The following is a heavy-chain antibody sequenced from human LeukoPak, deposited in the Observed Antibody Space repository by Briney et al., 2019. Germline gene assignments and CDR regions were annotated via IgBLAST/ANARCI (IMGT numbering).Heavy chain of an antibody. CDR3: ARGGSSRDFEY. CDR1: GFIFTSYT. V-gene: IGHV3-48*01. Sequence: QTGGSLRLSCAASGFIFTSYTMNWVRQAPGKGLEWVSSISISSGATYYADSVKGRFTISRDKGKNSLYLQMNGLRAEDTAVYYCARGGSSRDFEYWGQGTLVTVSS. J-gene: IGHJ4*02. D-gene: IGHD3-10*01. CDR2: ISISSGAT.